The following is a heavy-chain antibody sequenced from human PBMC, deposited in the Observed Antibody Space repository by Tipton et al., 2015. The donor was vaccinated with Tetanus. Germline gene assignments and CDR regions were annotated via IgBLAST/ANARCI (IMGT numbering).Heavy chain of an antibody. V-gene: IGHV4-31*03. J-gene: IGHJ4*02. Sequence: TLSLTCTVSGGSISSGGYYWSWIRQHPGKGLEWIGDIYNSGSTYYNPSLKSRVTISVDTSKHQFSLKLNSVTAAAPAVYYCARDQARGARGLNYFDYWGQGSLVTVSS. CDR3: ARDQARGARGLNYFDY. CDR1: GGSISSGGYY. D-gene: IGHD1-26*01. CDR2: IYNSGST.